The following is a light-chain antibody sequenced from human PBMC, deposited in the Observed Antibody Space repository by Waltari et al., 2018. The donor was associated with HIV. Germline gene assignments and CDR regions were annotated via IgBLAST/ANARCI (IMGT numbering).Light chain of an antibody. CDR1: SSNIGARFD. Sequence: QSVLTQPPSVSGAPGQRVTISCTGSSSNIGARFDVHWYQQLPGTAPQLLIYGNNNRPSGVPDRFSGSKSGTSASLAITGLQAEDEADYYCQSYDSSLSGSVFGGGTKLTVL. J-gene: IGLJ3*02. V-gene: IGLV1-40*01. CDR3: QSYDSSLSGSV. CDR2: GNN.